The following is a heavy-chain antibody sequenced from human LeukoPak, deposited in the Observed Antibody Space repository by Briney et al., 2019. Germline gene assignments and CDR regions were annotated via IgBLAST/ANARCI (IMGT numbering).Heavy chain of an antibody. CDR1: GFTFSDYY. CDR3: ARDSVVSLFDY. Sequence: GGSLRLSCAASGFTFSDYYMSWIRQPPGKGLEWVSYISSSGSTIYYADSVKGRFTISRDNAKNSLYLQMNSLRAEDTAVYYCARDSVVSLFDYWGQGTLVTVSS. J-gene: IGHJ4*02. CDR2: ISSSGSTI. V-gene: IGHV3-11*01.